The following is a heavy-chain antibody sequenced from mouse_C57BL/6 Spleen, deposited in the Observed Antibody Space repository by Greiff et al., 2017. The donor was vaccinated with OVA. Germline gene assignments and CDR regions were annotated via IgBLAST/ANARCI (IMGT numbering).Heavy chain of an antibody. CDR3: TRWGSNPYFDY. D-gene: IGHD1-1*01. Sequence: QVQLQQSGAELVRPGASVTLSCKASGYTFTDYAMHWVKQTPVHGLEWIGAIDPETGGTAYNQKFKGKAILTADKSSSTAYMELRSLTSEDSAVYYCTRWGSNPYFDYWGQGTTLTVSS. CDR2: IDPETGGT. J-gene: IGHJ2*01. V-gene: IGHV1-15*01. CDR1: GYTFTDYA.